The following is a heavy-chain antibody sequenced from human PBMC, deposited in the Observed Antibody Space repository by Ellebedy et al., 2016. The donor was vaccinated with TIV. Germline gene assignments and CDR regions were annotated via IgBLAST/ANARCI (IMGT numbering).Heavy chain of an antibody. CDR1: GFTFSRYW. D-gene: IGHD5-18*01. V-gene: IGHV3-74*01. J-gene: IGHJ4*02. CDR2: INSDGSST. Sequence: GESLKISCAASGFTFSRYWMHWVRQAPGKGLVWVSRINSDGSSTSYADSVKGRFTISRDNAKNTLYLQMNSLRAEDTAVYYCAREGYGQGRYFDYWGQGTLVTVSS. CDR3: AREGYGQGRYFDY.